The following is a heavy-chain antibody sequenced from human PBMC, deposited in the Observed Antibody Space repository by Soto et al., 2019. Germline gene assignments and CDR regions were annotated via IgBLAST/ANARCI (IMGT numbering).Heavy chain of an antibody. J-gene: IGHJ2*01. CDR1: GGSFSGYY. CDR2: INRTGST. V-gene: IGHV4-34*01. D-gene: IGHD6-19*01. CDR3: ARRLQWLPQGYFDL. Sequence: QVHLQQWGAGLLKPSETLSLTCAVYGGSFSGYYWSWIRQPPGKGPEWIGEINRTGSTNYNPSLASRVTISVDTSKNHFSLKLTSVTAADTAVYYCARRLQWLPQGYFDLWGRGTLVTVSS.